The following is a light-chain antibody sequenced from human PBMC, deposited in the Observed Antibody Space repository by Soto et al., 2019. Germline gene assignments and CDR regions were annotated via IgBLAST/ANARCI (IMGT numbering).Light chain of an antibody. V-gene: IGLV1-47*01. J-gene: IGLJ3*02. CDR2: RNN. CDR3: GGWDDSLSDQWV. CDR1: SSNIGSNY. Sequence: QSVLTQPPSASGTPGQRVNISCSGSSSNIGSNYVYWYRQFPGTAPKLLIQRNNQRPSGVPARFSGSKSGTSASLAISGLRSEDEADYYCGGWDDSLSDQWVFGGGTKLTVL.